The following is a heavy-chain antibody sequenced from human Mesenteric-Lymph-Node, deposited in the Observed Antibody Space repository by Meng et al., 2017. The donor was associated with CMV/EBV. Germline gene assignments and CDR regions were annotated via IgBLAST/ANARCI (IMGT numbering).Heavy chain of an antibody. CDR2: INQAGSEK. D-gene: IGHD2-2*01. J-gene: IGHJ5*02. V-gene: IGHV3-7*01. CDR3: ARDLSKIVVVPAAGWFDP. CDR1: TFSSSY. Sequence: TFSSSYLSWVRPAPWKGLEWVANINQAGSEKSYVDSVKGRFTISRDNAKNSLYLHMNSLRAEDTAVYYCARDLSKIVVVPAAGWFDPWGQGTLVTVSS.